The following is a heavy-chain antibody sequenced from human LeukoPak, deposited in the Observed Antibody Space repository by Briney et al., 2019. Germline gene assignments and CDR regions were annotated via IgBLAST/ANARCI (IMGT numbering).Heavy chain of an antibody. CDR3: ARPYGSGSYYRHDAFDI. CDR2: IYYSGST. Sequence: SETLSLTCTVSGGSISSSSYCWGWIRQPPGKGLEWIGSIYYSGSTYYNPSLKSRVTISVDTSKNQFSLKLSSVTAADTAVYYCARPYGSGSYYRHDAFDIWGQGTMVTVSS. D-gene: IGHD3-10*01. CDR1: GGSISSSSYC. J-gene: IGHJ3*02. V-gene: IGHV4-39*01.